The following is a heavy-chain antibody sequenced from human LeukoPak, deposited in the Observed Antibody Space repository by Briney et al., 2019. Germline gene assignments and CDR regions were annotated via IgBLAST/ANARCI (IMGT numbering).Heavy chain of an antibody. CDR3: ANFRAGSRSYYNY. J-gene: IGHJ4*02. V-gene: IGHV3-23*01. CDR2: ISGSGGST. D-gene: IGHD3-10*01. Sequence: GGSLRLSCAASGFTFNTYAMSWVRQAPGEGLEWVSAISGSGGSTYYADSVKGRFTISRDNSKNTLYLQMNSLRAEDTAVYYCANFRAGSRSYYNYWGQGTMLTVSS. CDR1: GFTFNTYA.